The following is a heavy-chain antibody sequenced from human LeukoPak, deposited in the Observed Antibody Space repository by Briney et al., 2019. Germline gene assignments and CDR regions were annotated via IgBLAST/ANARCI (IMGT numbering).Heavy chain of an antibody. D-gene: IGHD1-26*01. CDR1: GFSFSSYG. CDR3: AKDSGSYYFDY. Sequence: GGSLRLSCAASGFSFSSYGMHWVRQAPGKGLEWVAVISYDGSNKYYADSVKGRFTISRDNSKNTLYLQMNSLRAEDTAVYYCAKDSGSYYFDYWGQGTLVTVSS. CDR2: ISYDGSNK. J-gene: IGHJ4*02. V-gene: IGHV3-30*18.